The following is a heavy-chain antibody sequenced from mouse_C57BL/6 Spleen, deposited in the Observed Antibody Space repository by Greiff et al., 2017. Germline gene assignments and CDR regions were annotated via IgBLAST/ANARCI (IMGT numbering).Heavy chain of an antibody. J-gene: IGHJ2*01. Sequence: VQLQESGAELVRPGASVTLSCKASGYTFTDYEMHWVKQTPVHGLEWIGAIDPETGGTAYNQKFKGKAILTADKSSSTAYMELRSLTSEDSAVYYCTRSGTTGTGYWGQGTTLTVSS. CDR3: TRSGTTGTGY. D-gene: IGHD4-1*01. V-gene: IGHV1-15*01. CDR1: GYTFTDYE. CDR2: IDPETGGT.